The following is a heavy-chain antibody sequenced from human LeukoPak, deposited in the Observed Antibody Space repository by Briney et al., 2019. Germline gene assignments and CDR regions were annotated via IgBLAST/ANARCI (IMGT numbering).Heavy chain of an antibody. J-gene: IGHJ5*02. CDR3: ARGMYSSSWYNWFDP. V-gene: IGHV1-8*01. D-gene: IGHD6-13*01. CDR1: GYTFTSYD. Sequence: ASVKVSCKASGYTFTSYDINWVRQATGQGPEWMGWMNPNSGNTGYAQKFQGRVTMTRNTSISTAYMELSSLRSEDTAVYYCARGMYSSSWYNWFDPWGQGTLVTVSS. CDR2: MNPNSGNT.